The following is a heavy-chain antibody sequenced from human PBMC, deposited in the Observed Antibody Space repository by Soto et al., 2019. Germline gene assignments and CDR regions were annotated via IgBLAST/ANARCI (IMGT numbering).Heavy chain of an antibody. CDR1: GGSFSGYY. J-gene: IGHJ4*02. CDR3: ARGGGDVVVVPAQRPFDY. D-gene: IGHD2-2*01. CDR2: INHSGST. V-gene: IGHV4-34*01. Sequence: PSETLSLTCAVYGGSFSGYYWSWIRQPPGKGLEWIGEINHSGSTNYNPSLKSRVTISVYTSKNQFSLKLSSVTAADTAVYYCARGGGDVVVVPAQRPFDYWGQGTLVTVSS.